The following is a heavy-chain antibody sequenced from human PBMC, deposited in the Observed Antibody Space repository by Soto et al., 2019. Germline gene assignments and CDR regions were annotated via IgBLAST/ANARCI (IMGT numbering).Heavy chain of an antibody. CDR3: SSLTILGANDAFEI. CDR2: IRSKANSYAT. D-gene: IGHD1-26*01. V-gene: IGHV3-73*01. Sequence: GGSLRLSCAASGFTFSGSAMHWVRQASGKGLEWVGRIRSKANSYATAYAASVKGRVTISRDDSKNTTYLQMNSLKTEDAAVDYCSSLTILGANDAFEIWGQGTMVTVSS. CDR1: GFTFSGSA. J-gene: IGHJ3*02.